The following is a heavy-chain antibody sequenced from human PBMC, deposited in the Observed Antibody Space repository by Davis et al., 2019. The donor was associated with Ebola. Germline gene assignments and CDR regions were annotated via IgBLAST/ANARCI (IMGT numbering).Heavy chain of an antibody. D-gene: IGHD3-9*01. CDR2: ISGFNTNT. J-gene: IGHJ4*02. CDR1: GYTFTSYG. V-gene: IGHV1-18*04. Sequence: ASVKVSCKSSGYTFTSYGLVWVRQAPGLGLEWTGWISGFNTNTNFAQKFQGRATVSKDTSTNTAYMDLRSLTSDDTAIYYCARAPNYDVLTGTSSYYFDYWGQGTLVTVSS. CDR3: ARAPNYDVLTGTSSYYFDY.